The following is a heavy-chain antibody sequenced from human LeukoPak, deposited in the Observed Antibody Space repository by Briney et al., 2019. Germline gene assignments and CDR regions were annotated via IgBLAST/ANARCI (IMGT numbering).Heavy chain of an antibody. CDR1: GFTFSSYA. V-gene: IGHV3-30*02. D-gene: IGHD6-19*01. CDR2: IRYDGSNK. Sequence: GGSLRLSCAASGFTFSSYAVHWVRQAPGKGLEWVAFIRYDGSNKYYADSVKGRFTISRDNSKNTLYLQMNSLRAEDTAVYYCAKERGSSGFTEWGYFDYWGQGTLVTVSS. J-gene: IGHJ4*02. CDR3: AKERGSSGFTEWGYFDY.